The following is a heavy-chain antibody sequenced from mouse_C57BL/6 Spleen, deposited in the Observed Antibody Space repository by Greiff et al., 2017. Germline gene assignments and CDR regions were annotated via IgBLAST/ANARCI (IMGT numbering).Heavy chain of an antibody. CDR3: ARGGPTYYSNYEPFDY. Sequence: EVKLVESGPELVKPGASVKISCKASGYSFTDYNMNWVKQSNGKSLEWIGVINPNYGTTSYNQKFKGKATLTVDQSSSTAYMQLNSLTSEDSAVYYCARGGPTYYSNYEPFDYWGQGTTLTVSS. D-gene: IGHD2-5*01. J-gene: IGHJ2*01. CDR2: INPNYGTT. V-gene: IGHV1-39*01. CDR1: GYSFTDYN.